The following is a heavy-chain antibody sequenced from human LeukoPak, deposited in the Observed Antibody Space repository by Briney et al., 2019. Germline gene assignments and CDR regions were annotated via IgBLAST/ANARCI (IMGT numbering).Heavy chain of an antibody. D-gene: IGHD2-15*01. CDR1: GFTFSSYA. Sequence: PGGSLRLSCAASGFTFSSYAMHWVRQAPGKGLEYVSAISSNGGSTYYANSVKGRFTISRDNSKNTLYLQMGSLRAEDMAMYYCARDREVAATPDGFDPWGQGTLVTVSS. V-gene: IGHV3-64*01. CDR3: ARDREVAATPDGFDP. J-gene: IGHJ5*02. CDR2: ISSNGGST.